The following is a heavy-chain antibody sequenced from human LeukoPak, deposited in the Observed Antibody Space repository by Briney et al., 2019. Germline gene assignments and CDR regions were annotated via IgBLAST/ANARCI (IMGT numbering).Heavy chain of an antibody. CDR1: GGSITTGGYF. CDR2: IYDGGST. CDR3: TRALGAFFDY. V-gene: IGHV4-31*03. D-gene: IGHD3-16*01. Sequence: SSETLSLTCTVSGGSITTGGYFWTWIRQHPGKGLEWIGHIYDGGSTYYNPSLKSRVTISLDTSENQSSLGLSSVTAADTAVYYCTRALGAFFDYWGQGNLVTVSS. J-gene: IGHJ4*02.